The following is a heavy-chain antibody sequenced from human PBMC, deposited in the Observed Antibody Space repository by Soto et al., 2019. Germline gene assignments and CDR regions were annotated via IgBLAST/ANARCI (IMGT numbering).Heavy chain of an antibody. Sequence: QVQLVESGGGVVQPGRSLRLSCAASGFTFSSYAMHWVRQAPGKGLEWVAVISYDGSNKYYADSVKGRFTISRDNSKNTLYLQMNSLRAKDTAVYYCARSRVRGVATYWFDPWGQGTLVTVSS. CDR3: ARSRVRGVATYWFDP. D-gene: IGHD3-10*01. J-gene: IGHJ5*02. CDR2: ISYDGSNK. V-gene: IGHV3-30-3*01. CDR1: GFTFSSYA.